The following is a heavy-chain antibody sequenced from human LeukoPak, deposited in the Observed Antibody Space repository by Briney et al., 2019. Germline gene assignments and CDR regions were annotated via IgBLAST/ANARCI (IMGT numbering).Heavy chain of an antibody. V-gene: IGHV3-23*01. CDR3: AKDLSTVVTLILDY. D-gene: IGHD4-23*01. CDR1: GFTFSSYS. CDR2: ISGSGGST. J-gene: IGHJ4*02. Sequence: PGGSLRLSCAASGFTFSSYSMNWVRQAPGKGLEWVSAISGSGGSTYYADSVKGRFTISRDNSKNTLYLQMNSLRAEDTAVYYCAKDLSTVVTLILDYWGQGTLVTVSS.